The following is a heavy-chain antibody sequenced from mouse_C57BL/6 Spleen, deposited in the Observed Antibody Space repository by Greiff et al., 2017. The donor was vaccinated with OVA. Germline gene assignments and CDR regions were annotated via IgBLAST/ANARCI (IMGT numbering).Heavy chain of an antibody. J-gene: IGHJ2*01. CDR3: AREGLGPFDY. CDR1: GYTFTSYW. D-gene: IGHD4-1*01. Sequence: QVQLQQPGAELVKPGASVKLSCKASGYTFTSYWMQWVKQRPGQDLEWIGEIDPSDGYTNYNQKFKGKATLTVDTSSSTAYMQLSSLTSEDSAVYYCAREGLGPFDYWGKGTTLTVSS. V-gene: IGHV1-50*01. CDR2: IDPSDGYT.